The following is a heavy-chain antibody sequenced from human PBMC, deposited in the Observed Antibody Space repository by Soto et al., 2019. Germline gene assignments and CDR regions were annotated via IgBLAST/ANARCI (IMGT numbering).Heavy chain of an antibody. Sequence: SETLSLTCTVSGGSLSSYYWSWIRQPPGKGLEWIGYIYYSGSTHYNPSLKSRVTISVDTSKNQFSLKLSSVTAADTAVYYCARAPRGNYGYPSYFDYWGQGTLVTVSS. D-gene: IGHD3-10*01. J-gene: IGHJ4*02. CDR1: GGSLSSYY. V-gene: IGHV4-59*01. CDR2: IYYSGST. CDR3: ARAPRGNYGYPSYFDY.